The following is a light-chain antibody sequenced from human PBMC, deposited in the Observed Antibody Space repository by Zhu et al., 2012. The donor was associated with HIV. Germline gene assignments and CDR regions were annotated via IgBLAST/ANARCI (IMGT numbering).Light chain of an antibody. V-gene: IGKV1-39*01. Sequence: IRMTQSPSSFSASTGDRVTVTCRASQSISSSLNWYQQKPGKAPNLLIYTASSLQSGVPSRFSGSGSGIDFTLTISSVQPEDFATYYCQHSYSAPYTFGQGTKLEI. CDR1: QSISSS. CDR2: TAS. J-gene: IGKJ2*01. CDR3: QHSYSAPYT.